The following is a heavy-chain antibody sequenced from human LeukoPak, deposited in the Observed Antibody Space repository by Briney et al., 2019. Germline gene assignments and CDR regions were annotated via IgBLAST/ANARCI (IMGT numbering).Heavy chain of an antibody. CDR1: GYTFTSYG. V-gene: IGHV1-18*01. J-gene: IGHJ4*02. CDR2: ISAYNGNT. Sequence: ASVKVSCKASGYTFTSYGISWVRQAPGQGLEWMGWISAYNGNTNYAQKLQGRVTMTTDTSTSTAYMELRSLRSDDTAAYYCARDRGIAVADYFDYWGQGTLVTVSS. D-gene: IGHD6-19*01. CDR3: ARDRGIAVADYFDY.